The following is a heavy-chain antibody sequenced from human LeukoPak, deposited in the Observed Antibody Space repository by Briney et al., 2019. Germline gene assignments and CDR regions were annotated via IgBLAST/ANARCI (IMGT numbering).Heavy chain of an antibody. J-gene: IGHJ4*02. CDR3: ARGWRYYGSGYYFDY. Sequence: PSETLSLTCAVYGGSFSGYYWSWIRQPPGKGLEWIGEINHSGSTNYIPSLKSRVTISVDTSKNQFCLKLSSVTAADTAVYYCARGWRYYGSGYYFDYWGQGTLVTVSS. D-gene: IGHD3-10*01. V-gene: IGHV4-34*01. CDR1: GGSFSGYY. CDR2: INHSGST.